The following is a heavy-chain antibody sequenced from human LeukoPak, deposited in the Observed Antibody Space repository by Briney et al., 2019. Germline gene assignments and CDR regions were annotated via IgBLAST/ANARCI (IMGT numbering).Heavy chain of an antibody. CDR2: ITGSGGST. CDR1: GFTFSSYA. J-gene: IGHJ4*02. Sequence: GGSLRLSCAASGFTFSSYAMSWVRQAPGKGLEWVSAITGSGGSTYYADSVKGRFTISRDNSKNTLYVQMNSLRAEDTAVYYCATERNWVFDYWGQGTQVTVSS. D-gene: IGHD7-27*01. CDR3: ATERNWVFDY. V-gene: IGHV3-23*01.